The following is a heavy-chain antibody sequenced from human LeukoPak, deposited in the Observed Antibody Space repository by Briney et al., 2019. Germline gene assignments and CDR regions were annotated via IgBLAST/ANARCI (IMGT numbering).Heavy chain of an antibody. Sequence: PGGSLRLSCAASGFTVSSNYMSWIRQAPGKGLEWVSVIYSGGSTYYADSVKGRFTISRDNSKNTLYLQMNSLRAEDTAVYYCAREEQLVFDYWGQGTLVTVSS. V-gene: IGHV3-53*01. CDR3: AREEQLVFDY. CDR1: GFTVSSNY. D-gene: IGHD6-13*01. J-gene: IGHJ4*02. CDR2: IYSGGST.